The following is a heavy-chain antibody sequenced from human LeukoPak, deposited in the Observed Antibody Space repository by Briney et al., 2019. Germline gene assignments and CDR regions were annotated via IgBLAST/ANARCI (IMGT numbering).Heavy chain of an antibody. CDR2: IYGGGST. V-gene: IGHV3-53*01. D-gene: IGHD6-13*01. CDR3: ARLLHSSSWPYYFDD. CDR1: EFTVSSSS. Sequence: GGSLRLSCAASEFTVSSSSMTWVRQAPGKGLEWVSVIYGGGSTDYADSVKGRFTISRDSSKNTLYLEMNSLRAEDTAVYYCARLLHSSSWPYYFDDWGQGTLVTVSS. J-gene: IGHJ4*02.